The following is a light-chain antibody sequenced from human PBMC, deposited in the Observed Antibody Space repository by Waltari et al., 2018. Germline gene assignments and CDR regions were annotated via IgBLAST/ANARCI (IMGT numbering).Light chain of an antibody. Sequence: DIQMTQSPSTLSASIVDRVTITCRASQSISSSLAWYQQKPGKAPKLLIYKASTLETGVPSRFSGSESGTEFTLTISSLQPDDFATYYCQQYKTYSSFGQGTKVEI. V-gene: IGKV1-5*03. CDR2: KAS. J-gene: IGKJ1*01. CDR3: QQYKTYSS. CDR1: QSISSS.